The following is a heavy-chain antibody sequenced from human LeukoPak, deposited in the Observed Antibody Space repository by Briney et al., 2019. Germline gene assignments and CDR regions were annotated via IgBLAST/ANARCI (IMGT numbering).Heavy chain of an antibody. V-gene: IGHV1-69*05. CDR2: IIPIFGTA. D-gene: IGHD6-6*01. J-gene: IGHJ6*03. CDR1: GGTFSSYS. Sequence: ASVKVSCKASGGTFSSYSISWVRQAPGKGLEWMGGIIPIFGTANYAQKFQGRVTITTDESTNTAYMELSSLRSEDTAVYYCASKRWDSSSSDYYYYYMDVWGKGTTVTVSS. CDR3: ASKRWDSSSSDYYYYYMDV.